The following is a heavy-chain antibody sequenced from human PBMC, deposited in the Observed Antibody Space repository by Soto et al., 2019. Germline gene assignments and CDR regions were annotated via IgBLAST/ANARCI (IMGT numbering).Heavy chain of an antibody. V-gene: IGHV4-30-4*01. Sequence: QVQLQESGPGLVKPSQTLSLTCTVSGGSISSGDYYWSWIRQPPGKGLEWIGYIYYSGSTYYNPSLKSRVTISVDTSKNQFSLKLSSVTAADTAVYYCARWRPYDSSGRDAFDIWGQGTMVTVSS. J-gene: IGHJ3*02. CDR1: GGSISSGDYY. CDR3: ARWRPYDSSGRDAFDI. CDR2: IYYSGST. D-gene: IGHD3-22*01.